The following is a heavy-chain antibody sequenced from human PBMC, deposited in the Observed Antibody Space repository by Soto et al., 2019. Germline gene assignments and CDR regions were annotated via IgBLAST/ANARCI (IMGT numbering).Heavy chain of an antibody. CDR1: GYSISSGYY. Sequence: LETLSLSCAVSGYSISSGYYWGWIRQPPGKGLEWIGSIYHSGSTCYNPSLKSRFTISVDTSKNQFSLKLSSVTAADTAVYYCAVILTGYYPHFDYWGQGTLVT. CDR3: AVILTGYYPHFDY. J-gene: IGHJ4*02. V-gene: IGHV4-38-2*01. CDR2: IYHSGST. D-gene: IGHD3-9*01.